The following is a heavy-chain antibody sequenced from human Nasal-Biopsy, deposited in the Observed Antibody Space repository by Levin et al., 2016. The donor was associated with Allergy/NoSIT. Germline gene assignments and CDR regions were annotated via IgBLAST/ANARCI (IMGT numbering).Heavy chain of an antibody. J-gene: IGHJ6*02. CDR3: ARARATVNEHGYDYFGLDV. CDR1: GGSLSGYF. D-gene: IGHD4-11*01. Sequence: SETLSLTCGVHGGSLSGYFWNWIRQPPGKGLEWLGEINYSGSASYNPSLKSRLTISVDTSKNQFSLKLTSVTAADTAVYFCARARATVNEHGYDYFGLDVWGQGTSVPVSS. CDR2: INYSGSA. V-gene: IGHV4-34*01.